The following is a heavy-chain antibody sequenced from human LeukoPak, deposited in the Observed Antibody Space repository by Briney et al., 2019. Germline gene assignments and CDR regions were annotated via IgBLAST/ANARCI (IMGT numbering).Heavy chain of an antibody. J-gene: IGHJ5*02. CDR1: GGSISRGGYY. CDR2: IYYSGST. D-gene: IGHD2-2*02. V-gene: IGHV4-31*03. Sequence: PSETLSLTCTVSGGSISRGGYYWSWIRQHPGKGLEWIGYIYYSGSTYYNPSLKSRVTISVDTSKNQFSLKLSSVTAADTAVYYCARDVRDIVVVPAVIPSSWFDPWGQGTLVTVSS. CDR3: ARDVRDIVVVPAVIPSSWFDP.